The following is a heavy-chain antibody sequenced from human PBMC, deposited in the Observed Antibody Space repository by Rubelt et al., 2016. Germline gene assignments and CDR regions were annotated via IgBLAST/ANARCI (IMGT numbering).Heavy chain of an antibody. J-gene: IGHJ4*02. Sequence: QVQLQESGPGLVKPSETLSLTCSVSGSSISSDYYWGWIRQPPGKGLEWIGYIFFSGATYYNPSLKSRISISVDMSKNQFSLKLTSVTAADTAVYYCARLGYCSSTSCYLDYWGQGTLVTVSS. CDR1: GSSISSDYY. D-gene: IGHD2-2*01. CDR2: IFFSGAT. V-gene: IGHV4-38-2*02. CDR3: ARLGYCSSTSCYLDY.